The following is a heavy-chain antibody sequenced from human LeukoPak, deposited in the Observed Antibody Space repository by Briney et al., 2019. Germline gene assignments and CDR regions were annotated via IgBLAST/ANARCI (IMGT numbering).Heavy chain of an antibody. CDR2: IRYDGSNK. Sequence: PGGSLRLSCAASGFTFSSYGMRWVRQAPGKGLEWVAFIRYDGSNKYYADSVKGRFTISRDNSKNTLYLQMNSLRAEDTAMYFCAKGRDYDILTGPLGYWGQGTLVTVSS. J-gene: IGHJ4*02. D-gene: IGHD3-9*01. CDR3: AKGRDYDILTGPLGY. CDR1: GFTFSSYG. V-gene: IGHV3-30*02.